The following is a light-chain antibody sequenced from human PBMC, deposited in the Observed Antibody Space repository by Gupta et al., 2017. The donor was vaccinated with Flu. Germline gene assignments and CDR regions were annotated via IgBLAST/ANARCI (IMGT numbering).Light chain of an antibody. CDR1: QSVSSSY. V-gene: IGKV3-20*01. J-gene: IGKJ1*01. Sequence: EIVLTQSPGTLSLSPGERATLSCRASQSVSSSYLAWYQQKPGQAPRLLIYGASSRATGTPDSFSGSGSGTDFTLTISRLEPEDFAVYYCQHEGSSPWTFGQGTKVEIK. CDR3: QHEGSSPWT. CDR2: GAS.